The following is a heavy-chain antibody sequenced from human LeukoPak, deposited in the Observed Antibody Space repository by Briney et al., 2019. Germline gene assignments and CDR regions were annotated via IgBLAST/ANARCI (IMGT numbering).Heavy chain of an antibody. CDR1: GYTFTSYG. Sequence: ASVKVSCKASGYTFTSYGISWVRQAPGQGLEWMGWISAYNGNTNYAQKLQGRVTMTEDTSTDTAYMELSSLRSEDTAVYYCARLNYGGTYYFDYWGQGTLVTVSS. V-gene: IGHV1-18*01. D-gene: IGHD4-23*01. J-gene: IGHJ4*02. CDR2: ISAYNGNT. CDR3: ARLNYGGTYYFDY.